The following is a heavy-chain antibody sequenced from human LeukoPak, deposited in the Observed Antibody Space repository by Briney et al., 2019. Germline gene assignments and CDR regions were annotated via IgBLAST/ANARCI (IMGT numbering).Heavy chain of an antibody. CDR3: ARGKYIYGAGTFDY. CDR1: GGSFSGYY. Sequence: PSETLSLTCAVYGGSFSGYYWSWTRQPPGKGLEWIGEINHSGSTNYNPSLKSRVTISVDTSKNQFSLKLSSVTAADTAVYYCARGKYIYGAGTFDYWGQGTLVTVSS. V-gene: IGHV4-34*01. CDR2: INHSGST. D-gene: IGHD3-10*01. J-gene: IGHJ4*02.